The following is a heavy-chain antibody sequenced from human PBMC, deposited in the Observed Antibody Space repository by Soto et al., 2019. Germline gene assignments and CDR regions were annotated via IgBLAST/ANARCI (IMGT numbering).Heavy chain of an antibody. CDR1: GYTFIGYY. V-gene: IGHV1-2*02. CDR3: ARARTDYYNTSDYDF. Sequence: ASVKVSCKASGYTFIGYYMHWVRQAPGQGLEWMGWINPNSGDTNYAQKFQGRVTMTKDTSISTAYTELSRLRFDDTAVYYCARARTDYYNTSDYDFWGQGTLVTVSS. CDR2: INPNSGDT. D-gene: IGHD3-22*01. J-gene: IGHJ4*02.